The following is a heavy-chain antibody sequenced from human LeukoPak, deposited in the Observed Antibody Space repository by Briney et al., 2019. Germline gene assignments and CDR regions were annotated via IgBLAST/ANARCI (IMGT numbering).Heavy chain of an antibody. D-gene: IGHD3-10*01. J-gene: IGHJ4*02. CDR3: ARGWASYGSGSYVFDY. CDR1: GYTFTSYG. Sequence: GASVKVSCKASGYTFTSYGISWVRQAPGQGLEWMGWISAYNGNTNYAQKLQGRVTMTTDTSTSTAYMELRSLRSDDTAVYYCARGWASYGSGSYVFDYWGQGTLVTVSS. V-gene: IGHV1-18*01. CDR2: ISAYNGNT.